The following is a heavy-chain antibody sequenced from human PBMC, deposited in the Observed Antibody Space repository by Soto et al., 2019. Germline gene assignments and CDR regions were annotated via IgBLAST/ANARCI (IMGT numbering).Heavy chain of an antibody. CDR1: GGSTSSHVYY. D-gene: IGHD3-22*01. Sequence: SETLSLTCSVSGGSTSSHVYYWSWIRQHPGKGLEWIGNIYYSGTTYYNPSLRSRVTISVDTPKNQFSLKLISVTAADTAVYYCAKADNSGYYRRTLDYWGPGTLVTVSS. J-gene: IGHJ4*02. CDR2: IYYSGTT. V-gene: IGHV4-31*03. CDR3: AKADNSGYYRRTLDY.